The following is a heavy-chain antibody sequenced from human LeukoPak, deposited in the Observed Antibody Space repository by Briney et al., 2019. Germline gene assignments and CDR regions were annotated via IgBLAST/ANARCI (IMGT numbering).Heavy chain of an antibody. D-gene: IGHD6-19*01. J-gene: IGHJ4*02. V-gene: IGHV3-23*01. Sequence: GGSLRLSCAASGFTFSSYAMSWVRQAPGKGLEWVSAISGSGGSTYYADSVKGRFTISRDNSKNTLYLQMDSPRAEDTAVYYCAKAPIAVAGYFDYWGQGTLVTVSS. CDR3: AKAPIAVAGYFDY. CDR2: ISGSGGST. CDR1: GFTFSSYA.